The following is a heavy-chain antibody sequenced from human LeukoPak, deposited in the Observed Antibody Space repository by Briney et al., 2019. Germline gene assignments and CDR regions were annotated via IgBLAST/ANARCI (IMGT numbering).Heavy chain of an antibody. CDR1: EFTFSTYA. D-gene: IGHD2-15*01. V-gene: IGHV3-23*01. CDR3: AKASVGHCSGAFCYHFDS. CDR2: ISGDNPGT. Sequence: GGSLRPSCAASEFTFSTYAMSGVRQTPGKGLDWVAAISGDNPGTYHANSVKGRFTISRDNSKNTLHLQMTGLRAEDTAIYYCAKASVGHCSGAFCYHFDSWGQGTLVTVSS. J-gene: IGHJ4*02.